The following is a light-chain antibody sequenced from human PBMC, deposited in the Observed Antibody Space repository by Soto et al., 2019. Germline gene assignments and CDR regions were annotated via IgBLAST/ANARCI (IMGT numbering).Light chain of an antibody. V-gene: IGLV1-47*01. CDR1: SSHIGSAY. CDR3: AAWDDNLVV. Sequence: QSVLTQPPSASGTPGQTVTISCSGSSSHIGSAYIYWYQYLPGTAPKLLIYRNNQQPSRVPDRFSASKSGTTASLAISGLRSEDEADYYCAAWDDNLVVFGGGTKLTVL. J-gene: IGLJ2*01. CDR2: RNN.